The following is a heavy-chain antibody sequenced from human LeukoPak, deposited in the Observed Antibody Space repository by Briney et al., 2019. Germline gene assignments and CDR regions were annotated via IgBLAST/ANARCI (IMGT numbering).Heavy chain of an antibody. CDR2: IYYSGSS. J-gene: IGHJ4*02. Sequence: PSQTLSLTCTVSGGSINNGGYYWSWIRQHPGKGLEWIGYIYYSGSSYYNPSLRSRVTISVDTSKNHFSLKLSSVTAADTAVYYCARASKSGWPPDYWGQGTLVTVSS. D-gene: IGHD6-19*01. V-gene: IGHV4-31*03. CDR1: GGSINNGGYY. CDR3: ARASKSGWPPDY.